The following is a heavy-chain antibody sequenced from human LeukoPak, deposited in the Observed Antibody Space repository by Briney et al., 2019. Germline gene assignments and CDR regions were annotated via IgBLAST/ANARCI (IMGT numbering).Heavy chain of an antibody. CDR2: LDESGRP. V-gene: IGHV4-39*07. CDR3: ARDLGGYPFFMDV. J-gene: IGHJ6*03. D-gene: IGHD2-15*01. CDR1: GGSIRSGRHH. Sequence: SETLFLTCSVSGGSIRSGRHHWAWVRQPPGKGLEFIGSLDESGRPYYNAPLKSRVTISEDSSGKQFSLNLSSVTAADTAVYFCARDLGGYPFFMDVWGRGTTVIVSS.